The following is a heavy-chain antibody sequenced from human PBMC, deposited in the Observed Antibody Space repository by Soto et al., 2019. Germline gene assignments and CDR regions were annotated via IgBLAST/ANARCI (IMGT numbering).Heavy chain of an antibody. D-gene: IGHD1-26*01. J-gene: IGHJ3*01. CDR1: GSSFANYW. CDR3: ARPYSGGPNDPFDV. CDR2: IYPGDSHA. V-gene: IGHV5-51*01. Sequence: RGESLKISCKGSGSSFANYWLAWVRQVPGKGLEYMGIIYPGDSHAIYSPSFQGQVTMSADKSISTAYLQWSSLKASDTAMYYCARPYSGGPNDPFDVWGQGTMVTVSS.